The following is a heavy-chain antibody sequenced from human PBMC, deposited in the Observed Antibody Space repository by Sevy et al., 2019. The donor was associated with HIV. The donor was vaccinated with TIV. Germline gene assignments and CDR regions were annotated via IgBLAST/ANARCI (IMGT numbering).Heavy chain of an antibody. V-gene: IGHV3-48*01. J-gene: IGHJ4*02. D-gene: IGHD4-4*01. CDR2: ISSSSSTI. CDR3: ATNPPRWGYSNYLDY. Sequence: GESLKISCAASGFTFSSYSMNWVRQAPGKGLEWVSYISSSSSTIYYADSVKGRFTISRDNAKNSLYLQMNSLRAEDTAVYYCATNPPRWGYSNYLDYWGQGTLVTVSS. CDR1: GFTFSSYS.